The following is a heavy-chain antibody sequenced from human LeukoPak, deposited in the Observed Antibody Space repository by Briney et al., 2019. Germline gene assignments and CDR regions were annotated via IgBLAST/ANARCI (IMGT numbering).Heavy chain of an antibody. CDR3: ARRSLGDY. Sequence: PSGTLSLTCAVYGGSFSGYYWSWIRQPPGKGLEWIGEINHSGSTNYNPSLKSRVTISVDTSKNQFSLKLSSVTAADTAVYYCARRSLGDYWGQGTLVTVSS. D-gene: IGHD3-16*01. J-gene: IGHJ4*02. CDR1: GGSFSGYY. V-gene: IGHV4-34*01. CDR2: INHSGST.